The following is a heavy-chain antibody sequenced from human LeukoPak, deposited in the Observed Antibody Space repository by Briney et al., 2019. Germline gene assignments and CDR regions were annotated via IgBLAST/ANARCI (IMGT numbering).Heavy chain of an antibody. J-gene: IGHJ3*02. CDR2: ISSSSSYI. CDR1: GFTFSSYS. CDR3: ARRYCSGGSCYSAFDI. V-gene: IGHV3-21*01. D-gene: IGHD2-15*01. Sequence: PGGSLRLSCAASGFTFSSYSMNWVRQAPGKGLEWVSSISSSSSYIYYADSVKGRFTISRDNAKNSLYLQMNSLRAEGTAVYYCARRYCSGGSCYSAFDIWGQGTMVTVSS.